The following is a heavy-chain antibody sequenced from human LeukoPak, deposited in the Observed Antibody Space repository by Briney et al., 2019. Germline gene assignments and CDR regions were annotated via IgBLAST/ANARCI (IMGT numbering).Heavy chain of an antibody. CDR3: SRDPRNNDY. Sequence: EGSPRLSCAASGFTFSDSYMTWIRQAPGKGLELLSYISGSASDVNYIDSVRGRFTISRDNAKNSLYLHMNSLTVEDTAVYYCSRDPRNNDYWGQGTLVTVSS. J-gene: IGHJ4*02. V-gene: IGHV3-11*01. CDR2: ISGSASDV. CDR1: GFTFSDSY.